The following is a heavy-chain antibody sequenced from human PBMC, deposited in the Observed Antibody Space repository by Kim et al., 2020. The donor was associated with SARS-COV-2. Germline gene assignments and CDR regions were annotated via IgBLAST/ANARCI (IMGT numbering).Heavy chain of an antibody. CDR2: IKSKTDGGTT. CDR1: GFTFSNAW. Sequence: GGSLRLSCAASGFTFSNAWMSWVRQAPGKGLEWVGRIKSKTDGGTTDYAAPVKGRFTISRDDSKNTLYLQMNSLKTEDTAVYYCTTVIRIAAAGKDDYWGQGTLVTVSS. J-gene: IGHJ4*02. D-gene: IGHD6-13*01. V-gene: IGHV3-15*01. CDR3: TTVIRIAAAGKDDY.